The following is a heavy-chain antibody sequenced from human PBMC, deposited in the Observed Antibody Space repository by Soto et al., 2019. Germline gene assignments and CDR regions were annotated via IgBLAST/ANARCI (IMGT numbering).Heavy chain of an antibody. D-gene: IGHD3-3*01. Sequence: GASVKVSFKASGYTFTGYYMHWVRQAPGQGLEWMGWINPNSGGTNYAQKCQGRVTMTRDTSISTAYMELSRLRSDDTAVYYCARRGLRNYDFWSGHNYGMDVWGQGTTVTVSS. CDR1: GYTFTGYY. CDR2: INPNSGGT. CDR3: ARRGLRNYDFWSGHNYGMDV. V-gene: IGHV1-2*02. J-gene: IGHJ6*02.